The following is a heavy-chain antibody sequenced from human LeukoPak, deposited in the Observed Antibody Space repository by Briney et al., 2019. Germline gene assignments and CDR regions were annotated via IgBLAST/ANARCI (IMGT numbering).Heavy chain of an antibody. D-gene: IGHD2-21*02. Sequence: GGSLRLSCAASGFTFSNAWMNWVRQAPGKGLEWVGRIKSKTNGETTSYAAPVKGRFTISRDDSRNTLYLQMNSLKTEDTAVYYCATCGGDCYFNYWGQGTLVTVSS. CDR2: IKSKTNGETT. CDR3: ATCGGDCYFNY. V-gene: IGHV3-15*01. CDR1: GFTFSNAW. J-gene: IGHJ4*02.